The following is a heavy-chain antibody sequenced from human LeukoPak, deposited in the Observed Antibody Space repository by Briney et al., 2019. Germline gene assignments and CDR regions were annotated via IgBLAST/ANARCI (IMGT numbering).Heavy chain of an antibody. CDR2: ITSSSVYK. V-gene: IGHV3-21*01. CDR1: GFTFRTYS. CDR3: AAYDSSGYIDY. J-gene: IGHJ4*02. Sequence: GGSLRLSCAASGFTFRTYSMTWVRQAPGKGLEWVSCITSSSVYKYYVDSVRGRFTISRDNAKNSLYLQVNSLRAEDTAVYYCAAYDSSGYIDYSGQGTLVTVSS. D-gene: IGHD3-22*01.